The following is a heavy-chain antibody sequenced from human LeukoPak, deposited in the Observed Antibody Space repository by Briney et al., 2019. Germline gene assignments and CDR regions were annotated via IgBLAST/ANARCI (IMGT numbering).Heavy chain of an antibody. V-gene: IGHV4-59*08. D-gene: IGHD2-2*01. CDR1: GGSISSYY. J-gene: IGHJ2*01. Sequence: SETLSLTCTVSGGSISSYYWSCIRQPPGKGLEWIGYIYYSVSTNYNPSLKSRVTISVDTSKNQFSLKLSSVTAADTAVYHCARRSASTNWYFDLWGRGTLVTVSS. CDR2: IYYSVST. CDR3: ARRSASTNWYFDL.